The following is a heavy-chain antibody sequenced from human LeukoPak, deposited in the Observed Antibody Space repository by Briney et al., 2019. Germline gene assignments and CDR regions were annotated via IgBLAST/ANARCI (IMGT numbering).Heavy chain of an antibody. CDR2: INWNGGST. Sequence: RSGGSLRLSCAASGFTFDDYGMSWVRQAPGKGLEWVSGINWNGGSTGYADSVKGRFTISRDNAKGSMYLQMNSLRAEDTAVYYCARGFGSYEDYMDVWGKGTTVTVS. D-gene: IGHD3-10*01. J-gene: IGHJ6*03. V-gene: IGHV3-20*04. CDR1: GFTFDDYG. CDR3: ARGFGSYEDYMDV.